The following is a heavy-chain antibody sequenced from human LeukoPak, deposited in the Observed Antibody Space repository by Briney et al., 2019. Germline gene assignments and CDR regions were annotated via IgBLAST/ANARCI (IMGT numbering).Heavy chain of an antibody. Sequence: GESLKISRQGSGYSFTNYWIGWVRQMPGKGLEWMGIIFPGDSDTRYSPSFQGQVTIPADKSINTAYLQWSSLKASDTAMYFCARQSRGGGYYFDSWGQGTLVTVSS. CDR1: GYSFTNYW. CDR3: ARQSRGGGYYFDS. D-gene: IGHD4-23*01. CDR2: IFPGDSDT. V-gene: IGHV5-51*01. J-gene: IGHJ4*02.